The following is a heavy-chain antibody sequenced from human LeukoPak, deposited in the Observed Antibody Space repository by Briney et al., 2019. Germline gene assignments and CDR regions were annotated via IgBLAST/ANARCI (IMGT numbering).Heavy chain of an antibody. Sequence: GGSLRLSCAASEFSVGSNYMTWVRQAPGKGLEWVSLIYSGGSTYYADSVKGRFTISRDNAKNSLYLQMNSLRAEDTAVYYCARGSGYDFLDYWGQGTLVTVSS. V-gene: IGHV3-66*01. J-gene: IGHJ4*02. CDR1: EFSVGSNY. CDR2: IYSGGST. CDR3: ARGSGYDFLDY. D-gene: IGHD5-12*01.